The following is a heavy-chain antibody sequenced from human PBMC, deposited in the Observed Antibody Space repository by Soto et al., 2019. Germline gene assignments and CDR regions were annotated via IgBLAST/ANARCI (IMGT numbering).Heavy chain of an antibody. V-gene: IGHV3-30-3*01. CDR1: GLSVDIYT. CDR3: VGAQEWLAHPFDY. D-gene: IGHD6-19*01. Sequence: QVQLVEYGGGVVQTGRPLRLSCAAFGLSVDIYTMHWVRKAPGKGLEWVAVISYDGGNKKYADSVQGRFTISRDNSKNTLQLQMNVLRAEDTAVYDCVGAQEWLAHPFDYWGQGTLVTVSS. J-gene: IGHJ4*02. CDR2: ISYDGGNK.